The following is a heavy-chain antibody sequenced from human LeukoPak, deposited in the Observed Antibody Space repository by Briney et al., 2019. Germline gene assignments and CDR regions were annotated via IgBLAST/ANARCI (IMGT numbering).Heavy chain of an antibody. D-gene: IGHD2-2*01. V-gene: IGHV3-53*01. CDR3: ARLFKVVPAAIHT. CDR1: GFXVSSNY. Sequence: GGSLRLSCAASGFXVSSNYISWVRQAPGKGLEWVSVIYSGGSTYYADSVKGRFTISRDNSKNTLYLQMNSLRAEDTAVYYCARLFKVVPAAIHTWGQGILVTVSS. J-gene: IGHJ5*02. CDR2: IYSGGST.